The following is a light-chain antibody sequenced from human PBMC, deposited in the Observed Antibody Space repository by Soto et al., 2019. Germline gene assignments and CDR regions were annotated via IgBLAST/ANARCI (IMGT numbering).Light chain of an antibody. CDR2: DAS. J-gene: IGKJ4*01. Sequence: IGVTQSPGTLYLSPGERATLSCRAMQSVSSSYLAWYQQKPGQAPRLLIYDASSRATGIPDRFSGSGSGTDFTLPISRLEPEDFAVYYCQQYGNSPLTFGGGTKVEIQ. CDR1: QSVSSSY. V-gene: IGKV3-20*01. CDR3: QQYGNSPLT.